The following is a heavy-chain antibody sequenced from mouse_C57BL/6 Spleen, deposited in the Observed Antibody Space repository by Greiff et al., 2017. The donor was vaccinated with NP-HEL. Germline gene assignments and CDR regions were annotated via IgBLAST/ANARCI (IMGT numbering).Heavy chain of an antibody. J-gene: IGHJ2*01. D-gene: IGHD1-1*01. CDR2: IYPGDGDT. CDR1: GYAFSSSW. CDR3: ASEDCGSSSRDYY. Sequence: QVQLQQSGPELVKPGASVKISCKASGYAFSSSWMNWVKQRPGKGLEWIGRIYPGDGDTNYNGKFKGKATLTADKSSSTAYMHLSSLTSEESAVYFCASEDCGSSSRDYYWGQGTTLTVSS. V-gene: IGHV1-82*01.